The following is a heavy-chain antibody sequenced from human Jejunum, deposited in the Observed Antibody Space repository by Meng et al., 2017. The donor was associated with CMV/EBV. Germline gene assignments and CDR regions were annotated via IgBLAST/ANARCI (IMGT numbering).Heavy chain of an antibody. Sequence: SSHFWGWIRQPPGKGLEWIGNIFHSGATYYNPALKSRVTMSVDTSTKKLSLKVSSVTAADTAVYYCARARGGYCSGGPCYGICDTWGQGALVTVSS. V-gene: IGHV4-39*07. J-gene: IGHJ4*02. CDR3: ARARGGYCSGGPCYGICDT. CDR1: SSHF. D-gene: IGHD2-15*01. CDR2: IFHSGAT.